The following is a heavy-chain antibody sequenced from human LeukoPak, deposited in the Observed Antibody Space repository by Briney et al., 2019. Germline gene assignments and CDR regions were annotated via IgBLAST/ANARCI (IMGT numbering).Heavy chain of an antibody. D-gene: IGHD3-16*01. J-gene: IGHJ5*02. CDR1: GGSISTSDYL. Sequence: SQTLSLTCTVSGGSISTSDYLWAWVRQPPGKGLEWIGDFYYNGVTSYSPSLKSRVTISVDTSKNQFSLNLTSVTAADTAVYYCVRRNYVSGRIDPWGQGTLVTVSS. CDR3: VRRNYVSGRIDP. V-gene: IGHV4-39*01. CDR2: FYYNGVT.